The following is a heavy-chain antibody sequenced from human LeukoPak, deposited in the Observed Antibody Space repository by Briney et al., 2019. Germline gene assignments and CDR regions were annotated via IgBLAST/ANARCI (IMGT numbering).Heavy chain of an antibody. V-gene: IGHV3-23*01. CDR2: ISGSGRDT. D-gene: IGHD3-10*02. CDR1: GFTFSSSA. J-gene: IGHJ6*04. CDR3: AELGITMIGGV. Sequence: GGSLRLSCAASGFTFSSSAMSWVRQAPGKGLEWVSLISGSGRDTYYADSVKGRFTISRDNSKNTLYLQMNSLRAEDTAVYYCAELGITMIGGVWGKGTTVTISS.